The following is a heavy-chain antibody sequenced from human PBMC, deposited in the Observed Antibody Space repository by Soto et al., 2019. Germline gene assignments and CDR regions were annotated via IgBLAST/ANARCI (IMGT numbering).Heavy chain of an antibody. CDR3: ARARCSSGQCYYFDY. D-gene: IGHD2-15*01. J-gene: IGHJ4*02. CDR2: ISRSGDRT. Sequence: EVQLVESGEGLVQPGGSLRLSCAASGFTFSSYNINWIRQAPGKGLEFVSAISRSGDRTYYADSVKGRFTITRDNSKNPVWLQMGSLRAEDMAVYYCARARCSSGQCYYFDYWGRGALVSVSS. CDR1: GFTFSSYN. V-gene: IGHV3-64*02.